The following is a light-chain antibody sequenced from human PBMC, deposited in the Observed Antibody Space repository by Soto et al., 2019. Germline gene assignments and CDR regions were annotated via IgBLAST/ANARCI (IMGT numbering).Light chain of an antibody. J-gene: IGKJ5*01. V-gene: IGKV3-11*01. CDR3: QQRLSWPPIT. CDR1: QSVRSY. CDR2: DAS. Sequence: ESMLTQSPATLSLSPGERATLSCRASQSVRSYLAWYQQKPGQAPRLLIYDASNRAPGIPARFSGSGSGTDFTLTISSLEPEDFAVYYCQQRLSWPPITFGQGTRLEIK.